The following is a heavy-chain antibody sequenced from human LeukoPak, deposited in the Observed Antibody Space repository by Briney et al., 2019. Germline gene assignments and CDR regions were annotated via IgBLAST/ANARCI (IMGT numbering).Heavy chain of an antibody. CDR1: GFTFSSYA. CDR3: AKAQEVVPAAAFDY. Sequence: HPGGSLSLSFAASGFTFSSYAMSWVRQAPGKGLEWVSAISGSGGSTYYADSVKGRFTISRDNSKNTLYLQMNSLRAEDTAVYYCAKAQEVVPAAAFDYWGQGTLVTVSS. J-gene: IGHJ4*02. V-gene: IGHV3-23*01. CDR2: ISGSGGST. D-gene: IGHD2-2*01.